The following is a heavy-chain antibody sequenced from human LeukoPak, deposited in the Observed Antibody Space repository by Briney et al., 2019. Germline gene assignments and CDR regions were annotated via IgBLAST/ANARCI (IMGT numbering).Heavy chain of an antibody. Sequence: PGGSLRLSCAASGFTFSTYWMSWVRQAPGKGLEWVANIKQDGSEKYYIDSVKGRFTISRDNSKNTLYLQMNSLRAEDTAVYYCAKEGLGWNYEIDYWGQGTLVTVSS. CDR2: IKQDGSEK. J-gene: IGHJ4*02. CDR1: GFTFSTYW. V-gene: IGHV3-7*03. D-gene: IGHD1-7*01. CDR3: AKEGLGWNYEIDY.